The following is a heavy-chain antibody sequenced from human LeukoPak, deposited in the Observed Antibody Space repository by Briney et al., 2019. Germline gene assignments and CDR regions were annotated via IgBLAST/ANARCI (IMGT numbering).Heavy chain of an antibody. CDR3: ARLPFLKYSSSWYGGRSERDY. V-gene: IGHV4-30-2*01. Sequence: KSSQTLSLTCAVSGGSISSGGYSWSWIRQPPGKGLEWIGYIYHSGSTYYNPSLKSRVTISVDTSKNQFSLKLSSVTAADTAVYYCARLPFLKYSSSWYGGRSERDYWGQGTLVTVSS. D-gene: IGHD6-13*01. CDR2: IYHSGST. CDR1: GGSISSGGYS. J-gene: IGHJ4*02.